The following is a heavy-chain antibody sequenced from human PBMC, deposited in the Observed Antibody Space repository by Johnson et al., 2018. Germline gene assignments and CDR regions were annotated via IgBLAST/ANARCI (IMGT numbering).Heavy chain of an antibody. CDR3: ARDLFGDMGGYYYYMDV. D-gene: IGHD3-16*01. CDR1: GFTFSTYA. J-gene: IGHJ6*03. CDR2: ISYDGSNK. Sequence: QVQLVQSGGGVIQPGRSLGLSCAASGFTFSTYALHWVRQAPGDGLEWVAVISYDGSNKYYADSVTGRFTISRDHAKNSLYLQMNSLRAEDTAVYSCARDLFGDMGGYYYYMDVWGKGTTVTVSS. V-gene: IGHV3-30*04.